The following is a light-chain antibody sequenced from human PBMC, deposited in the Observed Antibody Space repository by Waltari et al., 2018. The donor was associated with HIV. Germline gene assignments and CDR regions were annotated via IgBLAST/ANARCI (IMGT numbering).Light chain of an antibody. CDR1: SSDVGGYNY. J-gene: IGLJ2*01. Sequence: QSALTQPASVSGSPGQSITISCTGTSSDVGGYNYVSWYQQHPGKAPKLMIYEVSNRPSGVSNRCSGSKSGNTASLTISGLQAEDEADYDCSSYTSSSTHVVFGGGTKLTVL. CDR3: SSYTSSSTHVV. V-gene: IGLV2-14*01. CDR2: EVS.